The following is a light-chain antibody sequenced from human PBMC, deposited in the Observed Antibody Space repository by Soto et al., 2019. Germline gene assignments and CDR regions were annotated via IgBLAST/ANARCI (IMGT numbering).Light chain of an antibody. CDR3: QQFDNWPRT. V-gene: IGKV3-15*01. CDR2: CAS. J-gene: IGKJ1*01. CDR1: QSVRSN. Sequence: EILMTQSPATLSLSPGERATLSCRASQSVRSNVAWYQQKPGQAPRLLIYCASTRATGIPARFSGSGSGTEFTLTISSLPPEDFAVYYCQQFDNWPRTFGQGTKVDIK.